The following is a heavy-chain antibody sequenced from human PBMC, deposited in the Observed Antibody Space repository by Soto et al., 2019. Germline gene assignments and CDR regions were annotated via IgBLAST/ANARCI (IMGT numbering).Heavy chain of an antibody. V-gene: IGHV3-48*03. D-gene: IGHD6-6*01. CDR1: GFTFSSYE. Sequence: GGSLRLSCAASGFTFSSYEMNWVRQAPGRGLEWVSYISSSGSTIYYADSVKGRFTISRDNAKNSLYLQMNSLRAEDTAVYYWARGIPARLYWGQGTLVPVSS. CDR2: ISSSGSTI. CDR3: ARGIPARLY. J-gene: IGHJ4*02.